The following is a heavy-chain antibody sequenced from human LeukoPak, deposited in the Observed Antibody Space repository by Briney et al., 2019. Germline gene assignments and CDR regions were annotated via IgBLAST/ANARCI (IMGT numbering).Heavy chain of an antibody. CDR2: IYTSGST. V-gene: IGHV4-4*07. J-gene: IGHJ4*02. CDR3: ARSEVNSSGYWVILY. CDR1: GGSISSYY. D-gene: IGHD3-22*01. Sequence: SETLSLTCTVSGGSISSYYWSWIRQPVGKGLEWIGRIYTSGSTNYNPSLKSRVTMSVDTSKNQFSLKLSSVTAADTAVYYCARSEVNSSGYWVILYWGQGTLVTVSS.